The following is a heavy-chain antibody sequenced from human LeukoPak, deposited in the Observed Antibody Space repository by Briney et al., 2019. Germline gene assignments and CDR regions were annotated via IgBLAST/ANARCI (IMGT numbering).Heavy chain of an antibody. CDR2: ISSYNGNT. V-gene: IGHV1-18*01. Sequence: GASVKVSCKASGYTFTSHGISWVRQAPGQGLEWAGWISSYNGNTNYAQKFQGRVTVTTDTSTSTAYMELRSLRSDDTAVYYCARDLSNWGDAFDIWGQGTMVTVSS. D-gene: IGHD7-27*01. CDR1: GYTFTSHG. CDR3: ARDLSNWGDAFDI. J-gene: IGHJ3*02.